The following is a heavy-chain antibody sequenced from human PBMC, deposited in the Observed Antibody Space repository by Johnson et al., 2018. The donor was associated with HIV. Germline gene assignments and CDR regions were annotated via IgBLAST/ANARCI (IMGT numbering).Heavy chain of an antibody. CDR1: GFTFDDYA. J-gene: IGHJ3*02. D-gene: IGHD6-19*01. V-gene: IGHV3-9*01. CDR3: ARDHGWSRGWLVDAFEM. Sequence: EVQLVESGGGLVQPGRSLRLSCAASGFTFDDYAMHWVRQAPGKGLEWVSGISWNSGSIGYAASVKGRFTISRDNAKNSLYLQMNSLRAEDTAVYYCARDHGWSRGWLVDAFEMWGQGTMVSVS. CDR2: ISWNSGSI.